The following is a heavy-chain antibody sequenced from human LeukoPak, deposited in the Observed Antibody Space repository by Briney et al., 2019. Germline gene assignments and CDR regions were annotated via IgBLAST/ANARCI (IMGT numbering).Heavy chain of an antibody. CDR1: GYTFTIYY. CDR2: INPSGGST. D-gene: IGHD3-3*01. Sequence: ASVKVSCKPSGYTFTIYYMHWVRQAPGQGLEWMGIINPSGGSTSYAQKFQGRVTMTRDTSTSTVYMEVSSLRSEDTAVYYCARGTANFWSGYSSHFDYWGQGTLVTVSS. V-gene: IGHV1-46*01. J-gene: IGHJ4*02. CDR3: ARGTANFWSGYSSHFDY.